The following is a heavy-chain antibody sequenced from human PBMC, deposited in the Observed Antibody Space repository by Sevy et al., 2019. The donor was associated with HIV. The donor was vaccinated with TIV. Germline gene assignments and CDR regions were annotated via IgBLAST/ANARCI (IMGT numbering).Heavy chain of an antibody. J-gene: IGHJ3*02. CDR3: VREAQLGDAFDI. Sequence: GGSLRLSCAASGFTFSSYEMNWVRQAPGKGLEWVSYISSSGSTIYYADSVKGRFTISRDNAKNSLYLQMNSLRAEDTAVYYCVREAQLGDAFDIWGQGTMVTVSS. V-gene: IGHV3-48*03. CDR1: GFTFSSYE. D-gene: IGHD6-13*01. CDR2: ISSSGSTI.